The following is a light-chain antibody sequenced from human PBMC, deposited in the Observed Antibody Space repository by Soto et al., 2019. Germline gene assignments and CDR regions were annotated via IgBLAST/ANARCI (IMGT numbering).Light chain of an antibody. Sequence: EIVLTQSPGTLSLSPGERATLSCRASQSISSGYLTWYQQKPGQAPRLLIYGASSRVTGIPDRFTGSGSGTDFTLTISRLEPEDFAVYYCQQYGSSFWYIFGQGTKVEIK. CDR3: QQYGSSFWYI. V-gene: IGKV3-20*01. J-gene: IGKJ2*01. CDR1: QSISSGY. CDR2: GAS.